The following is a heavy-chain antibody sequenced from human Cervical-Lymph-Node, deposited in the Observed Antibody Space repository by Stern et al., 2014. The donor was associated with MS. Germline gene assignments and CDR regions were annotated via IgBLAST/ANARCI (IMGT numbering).Heavy chain of an antibody. CDR2: IGSAGDT. D-gene: IGHD3-16*01. CDR3: ARAYDYVVDY. CDR1: GFTFSSYD. Sequence: MQLVQSGGGLVQPGGSLRLSCAASGFTFSSYDMHWVRQPTGKGLEWVSGIGSAGDTYYPRSVKGRFTISRENAEKSVYLQMNNLRAGDTAVYYCARAYDYVVDYWGQGTLVTVSS. J-gene: IGHJ4*02. V-gene: IGHV3-13*01.